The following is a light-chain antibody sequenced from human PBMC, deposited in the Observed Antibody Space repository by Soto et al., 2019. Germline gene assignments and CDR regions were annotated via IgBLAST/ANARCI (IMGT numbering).Light chain of an antibody. CDR3: QVWDSSLVV. V-gene: IGLV3-9*01. J-gene: IGLJ2*01. CDR1: NIGSKN. Sequence: YELTQPLSVSVALGQTARITCGGNNIGSKNVHWYQQKPGQAPLLVIYRDTNRPSGIPERFSGSKSGNTATLTISRAQAGDEAGFYCQVWDSSLVVFGGGTKLTVL. CDR2: RDT.